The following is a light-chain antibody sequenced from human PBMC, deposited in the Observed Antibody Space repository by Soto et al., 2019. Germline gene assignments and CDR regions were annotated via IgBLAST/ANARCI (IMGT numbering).Light chain of an antibody. CDR2: AAS. Sequence: IQLTQSPSSLSASVGDRVTITCRASQGIRSYLAWYQQKARKAPKLLIYAASTLQSGLPSRFSGSGSGTDFTLIISSPQPEDFATYYCQQLHSYPLTFGGGTKVDIK. V-gene: IGKV1-9*01. J-gene: IGKJ4*01. CDR3: QQLHSYPLT. CDR1: QGIRSY.